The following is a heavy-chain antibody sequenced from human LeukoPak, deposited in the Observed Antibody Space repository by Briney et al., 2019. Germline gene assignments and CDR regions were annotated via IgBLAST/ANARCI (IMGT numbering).Heavy chain of an antibody. D-gene: IGHD5-12*01. V-gene: IGHV1-18*01. CDR3: ARGGGYDSWFDP. J-gene: IGHJ5*02. CDR1: GYTFTSYG. CDR2: ISAYNGNT. Sequence: ASVKVSCKASGYTFTSYGISWVRQAPGQGLEWMGWISAYNGNTNYAQKLQGRVTMTTDTSTSTANMQRRSLTSDDTAVYYGARGGGYDSWFDPWGQGTLVTVSS.